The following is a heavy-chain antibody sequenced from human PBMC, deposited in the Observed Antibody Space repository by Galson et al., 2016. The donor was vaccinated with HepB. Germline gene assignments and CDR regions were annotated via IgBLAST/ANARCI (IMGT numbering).Heavy chain of an antibody. D-gene: IGHD3-3*01. V-gene: IGHV1-69*13. CDR3: ARAHITIFGAGWFDP. CDR1: GGTFRSFG. Sequence: SVKVSCKASGGTFRSFGIVWVRQAPGRGLEWMGGIIPILATTKYAQKFRGRVTITADESTSTAYMELSSLRSEDTAVHYCARAHITIFGAGWFDPRGQGTLVIVSS. CDR2: IIPILATT. J-gene: IGHJ3*01.